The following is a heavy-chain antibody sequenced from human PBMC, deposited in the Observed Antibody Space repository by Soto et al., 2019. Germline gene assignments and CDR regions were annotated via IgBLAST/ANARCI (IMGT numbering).Heavy chain of an antibody. Sequence: QVQLVQSGAEVKKPGASVKVSCKASGYTFTSYGISWVRQAPGQGLEWMGWISAYNGNTNYAQKLHGRVTMTTDTYTSTAYMELRSLRSDDTAVYYCARDSRSSSCYEPQSWFDPWGQVTLVTVSS. CDR2: ISAYNGNT. D-gene: IGHD6-13*01. J-gene: IGHJ5*02. CDR1: GYTFTSYG. CDR3: ARDSRSSSCYEPQSWFDP. V-gene: IGHV1-18*04.